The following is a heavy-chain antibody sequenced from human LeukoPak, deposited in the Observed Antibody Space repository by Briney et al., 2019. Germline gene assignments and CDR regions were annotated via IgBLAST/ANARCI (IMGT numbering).Heavy chain of an antibody. CDR1: GGSISSGDYY. J-gene: IGHJ3*02. CDR2: IYYSGST. Sequence: SQTLSHTCTVSGGSISSGDYYWSWIRQPPGKGLEWIGYIYYSGSTYYNPSLKSRVTISVDTSKNQFSLKLSSVTAADTAMYYCARERVGYDILTGYYKDAFDIWGQGTMVTVSS. V-gene: IGHV4-30-4*01. CDR3: ARERVGYDILTGYYKDAFDI. D-gene: IGHD3-9*01.